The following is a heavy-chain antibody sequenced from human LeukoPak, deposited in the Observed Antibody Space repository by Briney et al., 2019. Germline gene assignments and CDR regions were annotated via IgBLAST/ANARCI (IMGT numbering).Heavy chain of an antibody. V-gene: IGHV3-30-3*01. Sequence: GGSLRLSCAASGFTFSSYAMHWVRQAPGKGLEWVAVISYDGSNKYYADSVKGRFTISRDNAKNTLYLQMNSLRAEDTAVYYCASGYSSDYGGNTYWGQGTLVTVSS. CDR2: ISYDGSNK. J-gene: IGHJ4*02. D-gene: IGHD4-23*01. CDR1: GFTFSSYA. CDR3: ASGYSSDYGGNTY.